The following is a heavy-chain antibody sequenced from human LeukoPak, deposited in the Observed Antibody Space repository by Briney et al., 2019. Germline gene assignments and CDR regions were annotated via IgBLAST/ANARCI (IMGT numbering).Heavy chain of an antibody. CDR2: IYPGDSDT. D-gene: IGHD4-17*01. V-gene: IGHV5-51*01. CDR1: GYSFTSYW. J-gene: IGHJ6*03. Sequence: GESLKISCKGSGYSFTSYWIGWVRQMPGKGLEWMGIIYPGDSDTRYSPSFQGQVTISAAKSISTAYLQWSSLKASDTAMYYCARLGSYGALYYYYYMDVWGKGTTVTVSS. CDR3: ARLGSYGALYYYYYMDV.